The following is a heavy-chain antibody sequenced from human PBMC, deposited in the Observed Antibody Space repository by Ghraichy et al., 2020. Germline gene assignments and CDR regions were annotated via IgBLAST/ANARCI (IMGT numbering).Heavy chain of an antibody. D-gene: IGHD1-14*01. Sequence: SETLSLTCTVSGGSVSSGSYYWSLIRQPPGKGLAWIGYIYYSGSTNYNPSLKSRVTISVDTSKNQFSLKLSSVTAADTAVYYCAREMPPRGRIDYWGQGTLVTVSS. CDR2: IYYSGST. V-gene: IGHV4-61*01. J-gene: IGHJ4*02. CDR3: AREMPPRGRIDY. CDR1: GGSVSSGSYY.